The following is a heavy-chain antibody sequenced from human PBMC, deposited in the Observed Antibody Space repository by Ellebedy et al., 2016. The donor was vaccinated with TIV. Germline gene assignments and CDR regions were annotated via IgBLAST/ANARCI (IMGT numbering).Heavy chain of an antibody. CDR1: GYSFTSYE. D-gene: IGHD6-13*01. CDR3: ARQGVAAAGTGPLGAFDI. Sequence: GESLKISCTASGYSFTSYESGCVLQITGEVLEWMRIIYTGDSDTRYSPSFQGQVNISADKSISTAYLQWSSLKASDTAMYYCARQGVAAAGTGPLGAFDIWGQGTMVTVSS. V-gene: IGHV5-51*01. CDR2: IYTGDSDT. J-gene: IGHJ3*02.